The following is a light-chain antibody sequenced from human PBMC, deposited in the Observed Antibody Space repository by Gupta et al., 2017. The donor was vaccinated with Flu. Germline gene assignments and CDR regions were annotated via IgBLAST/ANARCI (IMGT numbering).Light chain of an antibody. V-gene: IGKV1-5*03. CDR1: QSLSTS. J-gene: IGKJ4*01. Sequence: PSTPSASVADRVAITCRASQSLSTSMPWYQQNPGEAPTVLLYKACRVQSGIRARFNGSRSASEIALTVSSLQRDDFAPSSSRHKKSCSLTSGGATKVQIK. CDR2: KAC. CDR3: RHKKSCSLT.